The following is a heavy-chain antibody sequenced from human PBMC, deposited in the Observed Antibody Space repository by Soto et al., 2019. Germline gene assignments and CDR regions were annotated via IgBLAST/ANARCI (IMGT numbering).Heavy chain of an antibody. Sequence: SKTLSLTCAVSGGSISSCGYSWSWIRQPPGKGLEWIGYIYHSGSTYYNPSLKSRVTISVDRSKNQFSLKLSSVTAADTAVYYCARSGVGGTFDIWGQGTMVT. J-gene: IGHJ3*02. CDR1: GGSISSCGYS. D-gene: IGHD1-26*01. CDR2: IYHSGST. V-gene: IGHV4-30-2*01. CDR3: ARSGVGGTFDI.